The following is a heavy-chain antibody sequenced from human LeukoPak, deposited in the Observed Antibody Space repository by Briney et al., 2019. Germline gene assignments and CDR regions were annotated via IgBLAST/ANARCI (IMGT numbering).Heavy chain of an antibody. CDR3: ARHPELLWFGEPPYYFDY. CDR2: IYNNGNT. J-gene: IGHJ4*02. D-gene: IGHD3-10*01. Sequence: SQTLSLTCAVSGGSISSGGYSWSWIRQPPGKGLEWIGYIYNNGNTHYNPSLKSRVTISVDRSKNQFSLKLSSVTAADTAVYYCARHPELLWFGEPPYYFDYWGQGTLVTVSS. V-gene: IGHV4-30-2*01. CDR1: GGSISSGGYS.